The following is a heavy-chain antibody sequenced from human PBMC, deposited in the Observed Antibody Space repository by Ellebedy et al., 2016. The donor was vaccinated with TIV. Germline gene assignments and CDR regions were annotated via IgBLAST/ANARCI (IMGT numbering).Heavy chain of an antibody. CDR1: GFTFSSYA. J-gene: IGHJ5*02. CDR2: ISHTGSRT. D-gene: IGHD6-13*01. Sequence: GESLKISCAASGFTFSSYAMSWVRQAPGKGLEWVSTISHTGSRTYYADSVEGRFTISRDNSRNTLYLQMNSLRAEDSATYFCGRDGVTGNSRWDWLDPWGQGSLVTVSS. V-gene: IGHV3-23*01. CDR3: GRDGVTGNSRWDWLDP.